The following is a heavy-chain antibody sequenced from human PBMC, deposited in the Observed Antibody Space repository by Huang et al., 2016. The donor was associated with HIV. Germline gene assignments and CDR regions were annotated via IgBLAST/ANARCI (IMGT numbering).Heavy chain of an antibody. Sequence: QVRLQESGPGLVKPSETLSLTCSVSGGSITSHYWSWIRQSPGKGLEWIGSIHSSGSTTYNPSFKRRFTISVDTSKNQFSLKVNSVTAVDTAVYFCARDADYFDSSGLFDHWGQGTLVTVSS. CDR2: IHSSGST. CDR1: GGSITSHY. V-gene: IGHV4-59*11. CDR3: ARDADYFDSSGLFDH. D-gene: IGHD3-22*01. J-gene: IGHJ4*02.